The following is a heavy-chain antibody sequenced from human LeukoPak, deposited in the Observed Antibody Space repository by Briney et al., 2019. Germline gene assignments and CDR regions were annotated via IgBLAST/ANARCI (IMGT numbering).Heavy chain of an antibody. Sequence: ASVKVSCKVSGYTLTELSIHWVRQAPGKGLEWMGGHDSEDGETTYAQKFQGRVTMTEDTSIDTAFMELSSLRSEDTAVYFCARWAGLCISNNCYNPFDYWGQGTLVTVSS. D-gene: IGHD2-2*02. CDR2: HDSEDGET. J-gene: IGHJ4*02. CDR3: ARWAGLCISNNCYNPFDY. V-gene: IGHV1-24*01. CDR1: GYTLTELS.